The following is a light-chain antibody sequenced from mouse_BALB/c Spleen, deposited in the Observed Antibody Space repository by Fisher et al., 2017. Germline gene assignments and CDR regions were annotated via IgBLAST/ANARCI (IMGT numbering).Light chain of an antibody. CDR1: SSVSY. Sequence: IVLTQTPAIMSASPGEKVTITCSASSSVSYMHWYQQKSGTSPKPWIYEISKLASGVPARFSGSGSGTSYSLTISRMEAEDAATYYCQQRSSYPPTFGGGTKLEIK. CDR2: EIS. J-gene: IGKJ2*01. V-gene: IGKV4-57*01. CDR3: QQRSSYPPT.